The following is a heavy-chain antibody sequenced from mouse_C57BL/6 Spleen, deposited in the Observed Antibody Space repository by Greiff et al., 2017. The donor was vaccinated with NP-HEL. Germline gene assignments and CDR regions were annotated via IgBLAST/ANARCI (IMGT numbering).Heavy chain of an antibody. Sequence: QVQLQQPGAELVKPGASVKLSCKASGYTFTSYWMQWVKQRPGQGLEWIGEIDPSDSYTNYNQKFKGKATLTVDTSSSTAYMQLSSLTSEDSAVYDCATGRGRFAYWGQGTLVTVSA. CDR2: IDPSDSYT. J-gene: IGHJ3*01. CDR3: ATGRGRFAY. CDR1: GYTFTSYW. V-gene: IGHV1-50*01.